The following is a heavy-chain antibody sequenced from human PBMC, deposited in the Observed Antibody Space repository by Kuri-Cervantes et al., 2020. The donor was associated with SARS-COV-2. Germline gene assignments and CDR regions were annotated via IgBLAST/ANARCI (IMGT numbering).Heavy chain of an antibody. V-gene: IGHV3-11*06. Sequence: GGSLRLSCAASGFTSSDYYMSWIRQAPGKGLEWVSYLSSSSSYTNYADSVKGRFTISRDNTKNSLYLQMNSLRAEDTAVYYCARDVVDIYDFWSGYYTGYYYYGMDVWGQGTTVTVSS. J-gene: IGHJ6*02. D-gene: IGHD3-3*01. CDR2: LSSSSSYT. CDR3: ARDVVDIYDFWSGYYTGYYYYGMDV. CDR1: GFTSSDYY.